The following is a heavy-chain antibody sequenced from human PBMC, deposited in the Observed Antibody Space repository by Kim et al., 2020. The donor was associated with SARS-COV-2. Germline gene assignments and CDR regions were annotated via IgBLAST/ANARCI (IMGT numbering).Heavy chain of an antibody. CDR1: GGSISSGGYY. J-gene: IGHJ4*02. V-gene: IGHV4-31*03. CDR3: ASVGISMGRGVAD. D-gene: IGHD3-10*01. CDR2: IYYSGST. Sequence: SQTLSLTCTVSGGSISSGGYYWSWIRQHPGKGLEWIGYIYYSGSTYYNPSLKSRVTISVDTSKNQFSLKLSSVTAADTAVYYCASVGISMGRGVADWGQGTLVTVSS.